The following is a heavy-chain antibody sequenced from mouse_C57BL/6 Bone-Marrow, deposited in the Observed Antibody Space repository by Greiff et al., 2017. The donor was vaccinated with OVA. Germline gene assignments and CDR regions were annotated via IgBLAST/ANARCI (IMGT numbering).Heavy chain of an antibody. Sequence: VKLVESGPELVKPGASVKISCKASGYAFSSSWMNWVKQRPGKGLEWIGRIYPGDGDTNYNGKFKGKATLTADKSSSTAYMQLSSLTSEDSAVYFWARSDGSPWFAYWGQGTLVTVSA. CDR3: ARSDGSPWFAY. V-gene: IGHV1-82*01. J-gene: IGHJ3*01. CDR2: IYPGDGDT. D-gene: IGHD1-1*01. CDR1: GYAFSSSW.